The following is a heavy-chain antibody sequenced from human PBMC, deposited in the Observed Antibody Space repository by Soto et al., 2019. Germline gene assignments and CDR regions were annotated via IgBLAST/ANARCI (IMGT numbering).Heavy chain of an antibody. D-gene: IGHD2-21*02. V-gene: IGHV3-30*18. Sequence: PGGSLRLSCAASRFTFSSYAMHWVRQAPGKGLEWVAVISDDGSSEYYADSGRGRFTISRDNSKNTLYLQMNSLRAEDTAVYYCGNGWLSRDCSFGYWGQGALVTLS. CDR2: ISDDGSSE. CDR1: RFTFSSYA. J-gene: IGHJ4*02. CDR3: GNGWLSRDCSFGY.